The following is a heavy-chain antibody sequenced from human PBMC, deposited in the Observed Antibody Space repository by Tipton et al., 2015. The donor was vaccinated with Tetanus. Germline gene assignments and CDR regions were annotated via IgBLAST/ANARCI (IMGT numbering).Heavy chain of an antibody. CDR1: GGSISTYH. V-gene: IGHV4-59*01. CDR2: IDYFGTT. CDR3: ARGGIAAAGGGLDY. J-gene: IGHJ4*02. Sequence: LRLSCTVSGGSISTYHWNWIRQFPGKGLEWIGYIDYFGTTKYNPSLKSRVAMSVDTSKNQLSLKLSSVTSADTAVYYCARGGIAAAGGGLDYWGQGTLVTVSS. D-gene: IGHD6-13*01.